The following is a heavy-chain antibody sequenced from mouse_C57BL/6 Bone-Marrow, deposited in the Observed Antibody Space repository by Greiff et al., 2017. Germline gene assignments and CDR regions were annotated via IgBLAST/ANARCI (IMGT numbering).Heavy chain of an antibody. J-gene: IGHJ4*01. CDR2: IDPSDSYT. V-gene: IGHV1-50*01. Sequence: VQLQQPGAELVKPGASVKLSCKASGYTFTSYWMQWVKQRPGQGLEWIGEIDPSDSYTNYNQKFKGKATLTVDTSSSTAYMQRSSLRTEESAVYYCAREGGYDGYAMDYWGQGTSVTVSS. CDR1: GYTFTSYW. D-gene: IGHD2-2*01. CDR3: AREGGYDGYAMDY.